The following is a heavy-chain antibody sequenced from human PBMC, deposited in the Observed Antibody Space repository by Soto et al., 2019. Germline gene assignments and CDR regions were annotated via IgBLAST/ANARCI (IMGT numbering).Heavy chain of an antibody. D-gene: IGHD6-13*01. CDR1: GYTFSNFW. CDR2: IYPGDHET. Sequence: LGESLKISCQCSGYTFSNFWVGWVRQLPGQGLEWMGIIYPGDHETRYSPSFHGKVTISAEKSINTAYLQWNSLEAADSAFYFCARSPRSSPYSDHWGQGALLTVS. J-gene: IGHJ4*02. CDR3: ARSPRSSPYSDH. V-gene: IGHV5-51*01.